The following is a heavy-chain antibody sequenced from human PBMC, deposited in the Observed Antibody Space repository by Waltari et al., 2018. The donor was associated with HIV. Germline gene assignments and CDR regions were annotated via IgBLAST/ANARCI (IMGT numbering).Heavy chain of an antibody. Sequence: QVQLQQWGAGRLKPSETLSPTCAAYGGSFRGSYCRWIPPPPGKGLDWIGEINHSGSTNYNPSLKSRVTISVDTSKNQFSLKLSSVTAADTAVYYCAREYYYGSGSYYNSSRAEKNWFDPWGQGTLVTVSS. D-gene: IGHD3-10*01. V-gene: IGHV4-34*01. CDR3: AREYYYGSGSYYNSSRAEKNWFDP. J-gene: IGHJ5*02. CDR2: INHSGST. CDR1: GGSFRGSY.